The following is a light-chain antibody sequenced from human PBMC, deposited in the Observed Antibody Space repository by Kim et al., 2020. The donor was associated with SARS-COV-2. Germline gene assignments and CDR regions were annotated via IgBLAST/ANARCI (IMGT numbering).Light chain of an antibody. V-gene: IGLV4-69*01. CDR1: RAHSSYA. Sequence: ASVKLTCTLSRAHSSYAIAWHQQQPEKGPRYLMKLNSDGSHSKGDGIPDRFSGSSSGAERYLTISSLQSEDEADYYCQTWGTGIGVFGGGTKLTVL. CDR2: LNSDGSH. CDR3: QTWGTGIGV. J-gene: IGLJ3*02.